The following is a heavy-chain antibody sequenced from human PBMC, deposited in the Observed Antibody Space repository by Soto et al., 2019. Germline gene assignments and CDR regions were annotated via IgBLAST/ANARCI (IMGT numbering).Heavy chain of an antibody. J-gene: IGHJ4*02. CDR3: ARADYYDSSGFYYDC. V-gene: IGHV3-23*01. CDR2: ISGSGGST. CDR1: GFTFSSYA. D-gene: IGHD3-22*01. Sequence: GGSLRLSCATSGFTFSSYAMSWVRQAPGKGLEWVSAISGSGGSTYYADSVKGRFTLSRDNSKNTLYLQMNSLRAEDTAVYFCARADYYDSSGFYYDCWGQGSLVTVS.